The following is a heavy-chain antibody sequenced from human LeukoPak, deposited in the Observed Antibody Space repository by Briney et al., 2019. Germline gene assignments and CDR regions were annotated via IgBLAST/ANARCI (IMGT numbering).Heavy chain of an antibody. CDR3: ARHHHPDYYDSSGFDY. CDR1: GGSISSSNW. Sequence: SETLSLTCAVSGGSISSSNWWSWVRQPPGKGLEWIGEIYHSGSTNYNPSLKSRVSISVDKSKNQFSLKLSSVTAADTAVYYCARHHHPDYYDSSGFDYWGQGTLVTVSS. D-gene: IGHD3-22*01. V-gene: IGHV4-4*02. J-gene: IGHJ4*02. CDR2: IYHSGST.